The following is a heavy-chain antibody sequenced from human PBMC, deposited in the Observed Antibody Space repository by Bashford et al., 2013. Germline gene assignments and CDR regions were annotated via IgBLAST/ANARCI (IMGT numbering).Heavy chain of an antibody. V-gene: IGHV3-74*01. CDR3: ARGWGVSH. J-gene: IGHJ4*03. D-gene: IGHD3-16*01. CDR1: GFTFSDYR. CDR2: DDTDGTNT. Sequence: GGPVRLSCIGSGFTFSDYRIQWVRQAPGKGLVWVSHTDSDDTDGTNTNYADSVKDRFTVSRDNAMSTLYLQMNGLRVEDTAVYYCARGWGVSHWGPG.